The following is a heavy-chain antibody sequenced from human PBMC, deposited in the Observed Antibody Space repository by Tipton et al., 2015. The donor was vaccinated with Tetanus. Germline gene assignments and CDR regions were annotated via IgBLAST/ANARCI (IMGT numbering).Heavy chain of an antibody. J-gene: IGHJ6*02. V-gene: IGHV4-31*03. CDR1: GGSISSGGYY. CDR2: IYYSGST. CDR3: ARWTQQLLLTRDYYYGMDV. D-gene: IGHD2-2*01. Sequence: TLSLTCTVSGGSISSGGYYWSWIRQHPGKGLEWIGYIYYSGSTYYNPSLKSRVTISVDTSKNQFSLKLSSVTAADTAVYYCARWTQQLLLTRDYYYGMDVWGQGTTVTVSS.